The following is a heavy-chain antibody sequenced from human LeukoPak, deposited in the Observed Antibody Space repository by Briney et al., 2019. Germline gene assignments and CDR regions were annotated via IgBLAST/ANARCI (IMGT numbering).Heavy chain of an antibody. J-gene: IGHJ3*02. D-gene: IGHD3-22*01. Sequence: GSLRLSCAASGFTFSNYTMSWVRQAPGKGLEWVSTISGSGGGTYYADSVKGRFIISRDNSKNTLYLQTNSLRAKDTAVYYCAKVNYYDSSGYYGDAFDIWGQGTMVTVPS. CDR1: GFTFSNYT. CDR2: ISGSGGGT. CDR3: AKVNYYDSSGYYGDAFDI. V-gene: IGHV3-23*01.